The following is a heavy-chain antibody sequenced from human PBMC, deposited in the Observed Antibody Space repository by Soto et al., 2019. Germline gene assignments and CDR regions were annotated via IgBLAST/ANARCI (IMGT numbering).Heavy chain of an antibody. CDR1: GGNFSIYA. Sequence: ASVKVSCKASGGNFSIYAISWVRQAPGQGLEWMGGIIPIFGTANYAQKFQGRVTITADKSTSTAYMELSSLRSEDTAVYYCARDLWGSGSFRYYYYGMDVWGQGTTVTVSS. CDR2: IIPIFGTA. J-gene: IGHJ6*02. CDR3: ARDLWGSGSFRYYYYGMDV. D-gene: IGHD3-10*01. V-gene: IGHV1-69*06.